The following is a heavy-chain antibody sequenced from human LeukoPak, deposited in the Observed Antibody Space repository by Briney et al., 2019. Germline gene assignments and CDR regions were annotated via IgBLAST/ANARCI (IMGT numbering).Heavy chain of an antibody. J-gene: IGHJ5*02. V-gene: IGHV5-51*01. CDR1: GYGFSNYW. D-gene: IGHD3-16*01. CDR3: ARTFTAARFEP. Sequence: GESLKISCKASGYGFSNYWIGWVRQMPGKGLEWMGIIYPGDSDTRYSPSFQGQVTISADKSTTTAYLQWNSLKASDTSIYYCARTFTAARFEPWGQGPLVTVSS. CDR2: IYPGDSDT.